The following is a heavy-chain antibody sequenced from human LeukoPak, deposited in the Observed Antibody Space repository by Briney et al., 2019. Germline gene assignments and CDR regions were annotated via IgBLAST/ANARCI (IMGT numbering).Heavy chain of an antibody. V-gene: IGHV4-34*01. CDR1: GGSFSGYY. Sequence: SETLSLTCAVYGGSFSGYYWSWIRQPPGKGLEWIGEINHSGSTNYNPSLKSRVTISVDTSKNQFSLKLSSVTAADTAVYYCARASRSWFDPWGQGTLVTVPS. CDR2: INHSGST. J-gene: IGHJ5*02. CDR3: ARASRSWFDP.